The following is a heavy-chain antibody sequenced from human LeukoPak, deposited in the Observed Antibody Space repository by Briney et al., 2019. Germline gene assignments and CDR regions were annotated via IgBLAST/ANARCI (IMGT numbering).Heavy chain of an antibody. CDR2: IYYSGST. J-gene: IGHJ6*02. CDR1: GGSVSSGSYY. CDR3: ARDRDGGPYYYYGMDV. V-gene: IGHV4-61*01. D-gene: IGHD4-23*01. Sequence: PAETLSLTCTVSGGSVSSGSYYWSWIRQPPGKGLEWIGYIYYSGSTNYNPSLKSRVTISVDTSKNQFSLKLSSVTAADTAVYYCARDRDGGPYYYYGMDVWGQGTTVTVSS.